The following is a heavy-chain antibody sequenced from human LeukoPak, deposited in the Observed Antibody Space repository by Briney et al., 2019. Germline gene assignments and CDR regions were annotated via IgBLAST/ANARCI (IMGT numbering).Heavy chain of an antibody. CDR1: GFIFSSYA. Sequence: QPGRSLRLSCAASGFIFSSYAMHWVRQAPGKGLEWVALMSYDGSNKYYADSVKGRFTISRDNSKNTLYLQMNSLRAEDTAVYYCAREGREWLSVGIDYWGRGTLVTVSS. CDR3: AREGREWLSVGIDY. V-gene: IGHV3-30-3*01. D-gene: IGHD6-19*01. CDR2: MSYDGSNK. J-gene: IGHJ4*02.